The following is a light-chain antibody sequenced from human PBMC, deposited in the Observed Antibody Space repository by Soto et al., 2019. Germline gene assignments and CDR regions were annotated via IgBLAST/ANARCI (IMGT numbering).Light chain of an antibody. CDR3: SSYTTSSTLYVV. CDR1: SSDVGGYNY. Sequence: QSALTQPASVSGSPGQSITISCTGTSSDVGGYNYVSWYQQHPGKPPKLMIYDVSNRPSGVSNRFSGSKSGNTASLTISGLQAEDEADYYCSSYTTSSTLYVVFGGGTKLTVL. J-gene: IGLJ2*01. V-gene: IGLV2-14*01. CDR2: DVS.